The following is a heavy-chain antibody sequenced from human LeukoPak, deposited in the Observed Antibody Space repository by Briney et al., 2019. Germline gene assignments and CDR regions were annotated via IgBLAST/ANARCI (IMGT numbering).Heavy chain of an antibody. D-gene: IGHD6-6*01. CDR3: ARVLRQLVRYYYYYMDV. Sequence: SETLSLTCTVSGVSIRSGDYYWSWIRQPPGKGLEWIGEINHSGSTNYNPSLKSRVTISVDTSKNQFSLKLSSVTAADTAVYYCARVLRQLVRYYYYYMDVWGKGTTVTVSS. CDR2: INHSGST. CDR1: GVSIRSGDYY. V-gene: IGHV4-34*01. J-gene: IGHJ6*03.